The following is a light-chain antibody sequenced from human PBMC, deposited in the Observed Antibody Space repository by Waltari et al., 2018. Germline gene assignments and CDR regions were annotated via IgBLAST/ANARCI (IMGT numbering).Light chain of an antibody. CDR1: QSVNRW. V-gene: IGKV1-5*03. CDR2: ETS. CDR3: QQYVNYWT. Sequence: DIQMTQSPSTLSASVGDRVTITCRASQSVNRWLDWYLQKPGKAPELLIYETSNLESGVPSRFSGSGSGKEFTLTISSLQPDDFGTYYCQQYVNYWTFGQGTKVEIK. J-gene: IGKJ1*01.